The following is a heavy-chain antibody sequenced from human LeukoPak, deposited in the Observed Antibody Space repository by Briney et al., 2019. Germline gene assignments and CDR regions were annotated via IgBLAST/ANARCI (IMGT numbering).Heavy chain of an antibody. J-gene: IGHJ3*02. D-gene: IGHD6-13*01. CDR1: GGSISSYY. CDR3: ASVIAAAGTVAFDI. V-gene: IGHV4-59*01. CDR2: IYYSGST. Sequence: SEILSLTCTVSGGSISSYYWSWIRQPPGKGLEWIGYIYYSGSTNYNPSLKSRVTISVDTSKNQFSLKLSSVTAADTAVYYCASVIAAAGTVAFDIWGQGTMVTVSS.